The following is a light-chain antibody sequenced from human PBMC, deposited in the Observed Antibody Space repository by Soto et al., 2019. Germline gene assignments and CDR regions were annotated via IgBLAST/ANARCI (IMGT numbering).Light chain of an antibody. V-gene: IGKV1-12*01. CDR2: ATA. Sequence: DIQMTQSPSFVSASVGYRVTITCRASQGISNLLVWSQQKPGKAPKLLIYATASLQGGVPSRFSGSGAGTDFTLTIVSLQPEDSATYYCQKTSSFHLTIGPVTKVNI. CDR3: QKTSSFHLT. CDR1: QGISNL. J-gene: IGKJ3*01.